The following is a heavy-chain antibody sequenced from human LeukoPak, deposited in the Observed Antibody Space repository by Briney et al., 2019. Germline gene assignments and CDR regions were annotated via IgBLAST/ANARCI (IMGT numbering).Heavy chain of an antibody. V-gene: IGHV3-53*01. CDR1: GFTVSSNY. CDR2: IYSGGST. D-gene: IGHD4-23*01. Sequence: GGSLRLSCAASGFTVSSNYMSWVRQAPGKGLEWVSVIYSGGSTYYADSVRGRFTISRDNSKNTLYLQMNSLRAEDTAVYYCARAPLDYGGNSEYYFDYWGQGTLVTVSS. J-gene: IGHJ4*02. CDR3: ARAPLDYGGNSEYYFDY.